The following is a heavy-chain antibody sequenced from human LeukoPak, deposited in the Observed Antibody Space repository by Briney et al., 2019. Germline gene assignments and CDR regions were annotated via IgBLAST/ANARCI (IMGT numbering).Heavy chain of an antibody. CDR3: AKDPGSYGLYYYYYGMDV. V-gene: IGHV3-23*01. D-gene: IGHD5-18*01. CDR1: GFTFSSYA. Sequence: GRSLRLSCAASGFTFSSYAMSWVRQAPGRGLEWVSAISGSGGSTYYADSVKGRFTISRDNSKNTLYLQMNSLRAEDTAVYYCAKDPGSYGLYYYYYGMDVWGKGTTVTVSS. CDR2: ISGSGGST. J-gene: IGHJ6*04.